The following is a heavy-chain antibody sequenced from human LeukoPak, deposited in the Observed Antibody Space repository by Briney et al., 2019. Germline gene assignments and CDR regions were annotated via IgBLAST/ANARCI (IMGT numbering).Heavy chain of an antibody. CDR2: IYHSGST. Sequence: SETLSLTCTVSGYSISSGYYWGWIRQPPGKGLEWIGSIYHSGSTYYNPSLKSRVTISVDTSKNQFSLKLSSVTAADTAVYYCARSRSRYDSSGYYFYWGQGTLVTVSS. CDR3: ARSRSRYDSSGYYFY. J-gene: IGHJ4*02. D-gene: IGHD3-22*01. CDR1: GYSISSGYY. V-gene: IGHV4-38-2*02.